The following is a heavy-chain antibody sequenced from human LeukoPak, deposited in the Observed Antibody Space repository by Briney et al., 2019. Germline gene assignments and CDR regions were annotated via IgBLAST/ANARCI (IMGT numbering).Heavy chain of an antibody. J-gene: IGHJ4*02. Sequence: ASVKVSCKASGYTFTNYGISWVRQAPGQGLEWMGNINPYNGSTNYAQNLQGRVTMTTDTSTNTAYMELRSPRSDDTAVYYCARDQHDHVWGSYRPYFDYWGQGTLVTVSS. CDR2: INPYNGST. D-gene: IGHD3-16*02. V-gene: IGHV1-18*01. CDR3: ARDQHDHVWGSYRPYFDY. CDR1: GYTFTNYG.